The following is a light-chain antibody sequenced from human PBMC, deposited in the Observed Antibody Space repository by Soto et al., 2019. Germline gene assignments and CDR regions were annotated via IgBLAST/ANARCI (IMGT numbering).Light chain of an antibody. CDR3: QQYKNGWT. CDR2: GAS. Sequence: EIVLTQSPGTLSLSPGERATLSCRAGQSVSSNLAWYQQKPGQAPRLLIYGASTRATGIPARFSGSGSGTEFTLTISSLQSEDFAVYYCQQYKNGWTFGQGTKVDIK. J-gene: IGKJ1*01. CDR1: QSVSSN. V-gene: IGKV3-15*01.